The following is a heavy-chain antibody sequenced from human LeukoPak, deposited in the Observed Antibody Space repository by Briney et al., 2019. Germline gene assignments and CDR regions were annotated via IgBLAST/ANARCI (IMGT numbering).Heavy chain of an antibody. Sequence: ASVKVSCKASGYTFTSYGISWVRQAPGQGLEWMGWISAYNGNTNYAQKLQGRVTMTTDTSTSTAYMELRSLRSDDTAVYYCARLPLEDDYGDLDYFDYWGQGTLVTVSS. CDR3: ARLPLEDDYGDLDYFDY. CDR2: ISAYNGNT. J-gene: IGHJ4*02. D-gene: IGHD4-17*01. V-gene: IGHV1-18*04. CDR1: GYTFTSYG.